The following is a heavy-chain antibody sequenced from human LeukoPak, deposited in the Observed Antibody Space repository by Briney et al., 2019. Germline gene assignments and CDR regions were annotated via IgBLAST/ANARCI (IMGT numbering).Heavy chain of an antibody. CDR1: GFTFSTFG. J-gene: IGHJ4*02. V-gene: IGHV3-33*03. D-gene: IGHD6-25*01. Sequence: GGSLRLSCAASGFTFSTFGMHWVRQAPGKGLKWVAVIRYDGSNKYYGGSVKGRFTVSRDNSKNTLYLQMNSLRAEDTAVYYCAKSGRLDRDYWGQGTLVTVSS. CDR2: IRYDGSNK. CDR3: AKSGRLDRDY.